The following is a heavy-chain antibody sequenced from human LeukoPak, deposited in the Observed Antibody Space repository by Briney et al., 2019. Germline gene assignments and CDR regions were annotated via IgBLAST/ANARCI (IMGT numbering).Heavy chain of an antibody. V-gene: IGHV3-23*01. CDR3: AAREYRKYSSSWYVFNY. D-gene: IGHD6-13*01. CDR2: ISGSGGST. J-gene: IGHJ4*02. Sequence: SGGSLRLSCAASGFTFSSYAMSWVRQAPGKGLEWVAAISGSGGSTYYADSVKGRFTISRDNSKNTLYLQMNSLRAEDTAVYYCAAREYRKYSSSWYVFNYWGQGTLVTVSS. CDR1: GFTFSSYA.